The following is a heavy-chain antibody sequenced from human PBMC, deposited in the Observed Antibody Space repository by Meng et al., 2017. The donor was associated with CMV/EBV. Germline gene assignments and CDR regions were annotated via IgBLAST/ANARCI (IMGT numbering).Heavy chain of an antibody. V-gene: IGHV3-30*18. J-gene: IGHJ4*02. Sequence: TYGMHGVRQAPGKGLEWVAVVTYGGTTKSYADYVKGRFTISRDNSKNTLYLEMNSLRVEDTAVYYCAKESASATGGYTYGPQGFDYWGQGTLVTVSS. D-gene: IGHD5-18*01. CDR3: AKESASATGGYTYGPQGFDY. CDR2: VTYGGTTK. CDR1: TYG.